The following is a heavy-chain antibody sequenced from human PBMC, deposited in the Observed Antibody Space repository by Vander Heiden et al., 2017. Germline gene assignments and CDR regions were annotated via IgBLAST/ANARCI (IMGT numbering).Heavy chain of an antibody. V-gene: IGHV4-39*02. CDR3: AREAYGMDF. CDR2: VSYSGTI. CDR1: GGPIRASGYY. Sequence: QRQLQESGPGLVKPSGTLSLICTVSGGPIRASGYYWGWIRQPPGKGLEWIGSVSYSGTIHYNPSLKSRVTISFDTSKNQFSLKLRSVTAADTAVYYCAREAYGMDFWGQGTTVTVSS. J-gene: IGHJ6*02.